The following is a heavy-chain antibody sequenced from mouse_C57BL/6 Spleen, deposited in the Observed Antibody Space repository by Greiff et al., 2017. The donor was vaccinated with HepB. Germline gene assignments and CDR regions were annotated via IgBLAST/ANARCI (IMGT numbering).Heavy chain of an antibody. V-gene: IGHV3-6*01. D-gene: IGHD1-1*01. CDR3: ARVYYGSSAYYAMDY. J-gene: IGHJ4*01. CDR1: GYSITSGYY. Sequence: EVQLQESGPGLVKPSQSLSLTCSVTGYSITSGYYWNWIRQFPGNKLEWMGYISYDGSNNYNPSLKNRISITRDTSKNQFFLKLNSVTTEDTATYYCARVYYGSSAYYAMDYWGQGTSVTVSS. CDR2: ISYDGSN.